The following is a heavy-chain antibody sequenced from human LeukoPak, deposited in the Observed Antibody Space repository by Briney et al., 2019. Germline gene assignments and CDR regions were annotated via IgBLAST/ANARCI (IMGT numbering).Heavy chain of an antibody. CDR1: GYTFTSYG. V-gene: IGHV1-18*01. J-gene: IGHJ4*02. D-gene: IGHD2-2*02. CDR2: ISAYNGNT. CDR3: ARDRGGYCSSTSCYTRDY. Sequence: GASVKVSCKASGYTFTSYGISWVRQAPGQGLEWMGWISAYNGNTNYAQKLQGRVTMTTDTSTSTAYMELRSLRSDDTAVYYCARDRGGYCSSTSCYTRDYWGQGTLVTVSS.